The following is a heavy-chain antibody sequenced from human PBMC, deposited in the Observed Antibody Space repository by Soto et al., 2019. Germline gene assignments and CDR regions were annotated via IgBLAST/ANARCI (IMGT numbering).Heavy chain of an antibody. CDR2: IYYSGST. D-gene: IGHD3-9*01. V-gene: IGHV4-39*01. Sequence: SETLSLTCTVSGGSISSSSYYWGWIRQPPGKGLEWIGSIYYSGSTYYNPSLKSRVTISVDTSKNQFSLKLSSVTAADTAVYYCARHYDILTGYYTPLEYWGQGTLVTVSS. CDR3: ARHYDILTGYYTPLEY. J-gene: IGHJ4*02. CDR1: GGSISSSSYY.